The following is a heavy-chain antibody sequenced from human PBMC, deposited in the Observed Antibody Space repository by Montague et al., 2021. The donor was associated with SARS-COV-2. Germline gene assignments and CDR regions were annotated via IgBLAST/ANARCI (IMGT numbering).Heavy chain of an antibody. Sequence: SETLSLTCAVYGGSFSGYYWSWIRQPPGKGLEWIGEINHSGSTNYNPSLKSRVTISVDTSKNQFSLKLSSVTAADTAVYYCAVNYGSGGYSTYCYGMDVWGQGTMVTVSS. V-gene: IGHV4-34*01. D-gene: IGHD3-10*01. CDR1: GGSFSGYY. CDR2: INHSGST. CDR3: AVNYGSGGYSTYCYGMDV. J-gene: IGHJ6*02.